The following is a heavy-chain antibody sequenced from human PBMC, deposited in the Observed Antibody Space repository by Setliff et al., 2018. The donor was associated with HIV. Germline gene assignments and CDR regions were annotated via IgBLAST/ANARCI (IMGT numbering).Heavy chain of an antibody. J-gene: IGHJ4*02. D-gene: IGHD6-13*01. V-gene: IGHV4-31*03. Sequence: SETLSLTCSVSGVSVGSGDYYWHWIRQHPEKALEWIGYIYNTGSTYHSPSLESRVTISIDTSKNQFSLKLSSVTAADTAVYFCARGRGSSSSWPIDYWGQGTLVTVSS. CDR1: GVSVGSGDYY. CDR3: ARGRGSSSSWPIDY. CDR2: IYNTGST.